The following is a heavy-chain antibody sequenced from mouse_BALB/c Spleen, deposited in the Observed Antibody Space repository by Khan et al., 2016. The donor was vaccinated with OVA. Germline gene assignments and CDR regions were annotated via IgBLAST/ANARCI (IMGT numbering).Heavy chain of an antibody. CDR3: AREEALYYFDY. V-gene: IGHV1-76*01. CDR2: IYPGTDNT. CDR1: GYIFTSYW. J-gene: IGHJ2*01. D-gene: IGHD3-2*02. Sequence: VQLQESGAELAKPGASVKMSCKASGYIFTSYWIHWVKQRSGQGLEWIARIYPGTDNTYYNEKLKDKATLTADKSSSTAYMQLSSLKSEDSAVYFCAREEALYYFDYWGQGTTLTVSS.